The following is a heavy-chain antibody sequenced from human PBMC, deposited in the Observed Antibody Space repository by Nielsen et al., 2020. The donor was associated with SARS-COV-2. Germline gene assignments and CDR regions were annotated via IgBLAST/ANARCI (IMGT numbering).Heavy chain of an antibody. CDR2: INWNGGST. CDR3: ARESGMDV. V-gene: IGHV3-20*04. J-gene: IGHJ6*02. CDR1: GFTFSSYS. Sequence: GESLKISCAASGFTFSSYSMNWVRQAPGKGLEWVSGINWNGGSTGYADSVKGRFTISRDNAKNSLYLQMNSLRAEDTAVYYCARESGMDVWGQGTTVTVSS.